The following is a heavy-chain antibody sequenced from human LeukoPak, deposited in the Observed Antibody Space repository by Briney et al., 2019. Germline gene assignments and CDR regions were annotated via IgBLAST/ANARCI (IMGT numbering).Heavy chain of an antibody. D-gene: IGHD6-19*01. V-gene: IGHV4-39*07. J-gene: IGHJ5*02. Sequence: SETLSLTCTVSGGSISSSSYYWGWIRQPPGKGLEWIGSIYYSGSTYYNPSLKSRVTISVDTSKNQFSLKLSSVTAADTAAYYCARVAPSGWYNWFDPWGQGTLVTVSS. CDR3: ARVAPSGWYNWFDP. CDR2: IYYSGST. CDR1: GGSISSSSYY.